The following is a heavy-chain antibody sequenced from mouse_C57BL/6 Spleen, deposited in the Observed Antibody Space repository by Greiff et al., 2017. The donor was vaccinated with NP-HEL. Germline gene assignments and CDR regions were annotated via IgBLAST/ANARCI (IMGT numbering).Heavy chain of an antibody. V-gene: IGHV3-6*01. CDR3: ARGGYFDY. J-gene: IGHJ2*01. CDR1: GYSITSGYY. CDR2: ISYDGSN. Sequence: EVKLMESRPGLVKPSQSLSLTCSVTGYSITSGYYWNWIRQFPGNKLEWMGYISYDGSNNYNPSLKNRISITRDTSKNQFFLKLNSVTTEDTATYYCARGGYFDYWGQGTTLTVSS.